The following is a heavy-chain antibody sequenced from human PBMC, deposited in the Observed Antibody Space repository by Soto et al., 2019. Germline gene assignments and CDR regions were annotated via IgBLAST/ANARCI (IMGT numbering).Heavy chain of an antibody. CDR3: ATADRVSVAALDS. Sequence: NPSETLSLTCTVYGGSFTGSSWSWIRQPPGKGPEWIGEINHSGSTNYNPSLKSRVTVSVDTSKAQFSLRLGSMTAADTAVYYCATADRVSVAALDSWGQGTLVTVPQ. CDR1: GGSFTGSS. V-gene: IGHV4-34*01. D-gene: IGHD6-19*01. CDR2: INHSGST. J-gene: IGHJ5*01.